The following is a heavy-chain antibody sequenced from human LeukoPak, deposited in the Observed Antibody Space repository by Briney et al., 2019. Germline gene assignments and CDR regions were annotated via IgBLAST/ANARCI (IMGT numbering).Heavy chain of an antibody. D-gene: IGHD3-10*01. Sequence: SETLSLTCAVYGGSFSGYYWSWIRQPPGKGLEWIGEINHSGSTNYNPSLKSRVTISVDTSKNQFSLKLSSVTAADTAVYYCARGSRLIRGGSAAAAPGYYFDYWGQGTLVTVSS. V-gene: IGHV4-34*01. CDR2: INHSGST. J-gene: IGHJ4*02. CDR3: ARGSRLIRGGSAAAAPGYYFDY. CDR1: GGSFSGYY.